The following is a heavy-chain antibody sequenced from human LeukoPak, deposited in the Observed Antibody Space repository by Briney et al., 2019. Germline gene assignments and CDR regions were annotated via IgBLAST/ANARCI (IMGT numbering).Heavy chain of an antibody. CDR1: GGSISSYY. D-gene: IGHD5-24*01. Sequence: PSETLSLTCTVSGGSISSYYWSWIRQPPGKGLEWIGYIHYSGIPNYNPALKSRVTISVDTPKNQFSLKLSSVTAADTAVYYCARGNGYHYYWGQGTLVTVSS. CDR2: IHYSGIP. CDR3: ARGNGYHYY. V-gene: IGHV4-59*01. J-gene: IGHJ4*02.